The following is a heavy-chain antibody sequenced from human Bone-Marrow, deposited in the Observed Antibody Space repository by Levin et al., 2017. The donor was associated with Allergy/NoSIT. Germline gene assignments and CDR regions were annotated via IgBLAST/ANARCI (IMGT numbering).Heavy chain of an antibody. CDR2: INGDGSYT. CDR3: ARVQAGGVNDVLDMDV. CDR1: GFTFSNYW. Sequence: GGSLRLSCAASGFTFSNYWMHWVRQGPGKGLVWVSRINGDGSYTNYADSMKGRFTISRDNAKNTLYLQMNSLRVEDTAVYYCARVQAGGVNDVLDMDVWGTGTTVTVSS. D-gene: IGHD3-16*01. V-gene: IGHV3-74*01. J-gene: IGHJ6*03.